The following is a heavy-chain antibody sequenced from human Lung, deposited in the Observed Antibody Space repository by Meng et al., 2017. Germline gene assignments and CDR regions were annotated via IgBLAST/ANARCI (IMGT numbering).Heavy chain of an antibody. J-gene: IGHJ2*01. CDR2: IYNSGST. CDR1: GGSISSSNYY. Sequence: QVQLQDAGPGLVKPSQTLSPTCTVSGGSISSSNYYWSWIRQPPGKGLEWSGHIYNSGSTYYNPSLKSRITISVDTSKNQFSLKLSSVTAADTAVYYCARGQKGYFDLWGRGTLVTVSS. V-gene: IGHV4-30-4*01. CDR3: ARGQKGYFDL.